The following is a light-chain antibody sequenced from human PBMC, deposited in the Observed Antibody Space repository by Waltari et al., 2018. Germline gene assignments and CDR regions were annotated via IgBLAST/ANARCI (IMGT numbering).Light chain of an antibody. Sequence: DIQMTQSPSTLSASVGDRVTITCRASQSISSWLAWCQQKPGKAPKLLIYDASRLESGVPSRFSGSGSGTEFTLTISSLQPDDFATYYCQQYNSYSYTFGQGTKLEIK. CDR2: DAS. CDR3: QQYNSYSYT. CDR1: QSISSW. J-gene: IGKJ2*01. V-gene: IGKV1-5*01.